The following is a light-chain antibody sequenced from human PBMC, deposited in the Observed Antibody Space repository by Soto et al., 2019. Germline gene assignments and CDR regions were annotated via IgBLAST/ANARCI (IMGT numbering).Light chain of an antibody. CDR2: LGS. J-gene: IGKJ1*01. CDR3: MQALQTRT. V-gene: IGKV2-28*01. Sequence: DIVMTQSPLSLPVTPGEPASISCRSSQSLLHSNGYNYLDWYLQKPGQSPQLLIYLGSNRASGVPDRFSGSGSGTDFTLKISRVEAEDFGVYYCMQALQTRTFGQATNVDIK. CDR1: QSLLHSNGYNY.